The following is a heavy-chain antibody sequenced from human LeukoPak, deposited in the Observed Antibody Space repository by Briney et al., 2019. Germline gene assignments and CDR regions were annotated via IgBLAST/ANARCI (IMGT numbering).Heavy chain of an antibody. CDR1: GYTFTSNY. D-gene: IGHD3-10*01. CDR3: ARDHYYYGSGSYYNPLGY. V-gene: IGHV1-46*01. J-gene: IGHJ4*02. CDR2: ITPSGGST. Sequence: GASVNVSCKASGYTFTSNYMHWVRQAPGQGLEWMGIITPSGGSTSYAQKFQGRVTMTRDTSTSTVYMELSSLRSEDTAVYYCARDHYYYGSGSYYNPLGYWGQGTLVTVSS.